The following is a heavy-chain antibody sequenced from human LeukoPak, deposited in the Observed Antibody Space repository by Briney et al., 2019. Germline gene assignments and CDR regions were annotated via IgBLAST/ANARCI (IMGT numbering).Heavy chain of an antibody. V-gene: IGHV3-30*02. CDR3: AKGLAWYIDY. Sequence: PGGSLRLSCAASGFTFTNYGMHWVRQAPGKGLEWVTFIRDDGSNEYYADSVKGRFTFSRDNSKNTLYLQINDLRVEDTAVCYCAKGLAWYIDYWGQGTLVTVSS. J-gene: IGHJ4*02. D-gene: IGHD3/OR15-3a*01. CDR2: IRDDGSNE. CDR1: GFTFTNYG.